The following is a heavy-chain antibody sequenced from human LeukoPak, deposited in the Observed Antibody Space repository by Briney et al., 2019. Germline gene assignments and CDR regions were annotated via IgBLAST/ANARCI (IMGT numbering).Heavy chain of an antibody. V-gene: IGHV4-30-2*01. Sequence: SETLSLTCAVSGGSISSGGYSWSWIRQPPGKGLEWIGYIDHSGSTYYNPSLKSRVTISVDRSKNQFSLKLSSVTAADPAVYYCARVNRRWVRDAFGIWGQGTMVTVSS. J-gene: IGHJ3*02. CDR3: ARVNRRWVRDAFGI. CDR1: GGSISSGGYS. D-gene: IGHD3-10*01. CDR2: IDHSGST.